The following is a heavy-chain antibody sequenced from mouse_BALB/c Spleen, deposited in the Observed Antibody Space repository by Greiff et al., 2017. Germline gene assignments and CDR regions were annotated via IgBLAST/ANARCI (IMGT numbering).Heavy chain of an antibody. D-gene: IGHD1-2*01. CDR1: GYTFTDYN. J-gene: IGHJ3*01. CDR3: ARGGYGYVWFAY. Sequence: SGPELVKPGASVKISCKASGYTFTDYNMHWVKQSHGKSLEWIGYIYPYNGGTGYNQKFKSKATLTVDNSSSTAYMELRSLTSEDSAVYYCARGGYGYVWFAYWGQGTLVTVSA. V-gene: IGHV1S29*02. CDR2: IYPYNGGT.